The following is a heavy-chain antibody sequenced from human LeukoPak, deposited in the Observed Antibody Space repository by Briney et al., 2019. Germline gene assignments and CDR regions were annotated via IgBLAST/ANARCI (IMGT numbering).Heavy chain of an antibody. CDR3: ARVVAAAVDY. D-gene: IGHD6-13*01. V-gene: IGHV3-7*01. CDR2: IKQDGSEK. CDR1: GFSLSSYW. Sequence: PGGSLRLSCAASGFSLSSYWMTWVRQAPGKGLEWVANIKQDGSEKNYVDSVKGRFTISRDNAKSSLYLQMNSLRAEDTALYYCARVVAAAVDYWGQGTLVTVSS. J-gene: IGHJ4*02.